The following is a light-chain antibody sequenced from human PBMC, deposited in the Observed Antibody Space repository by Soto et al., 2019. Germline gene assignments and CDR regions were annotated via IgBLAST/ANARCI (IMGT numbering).Light chain of an antibody. V-gene: IGKV1-5*01. CDR1: QTINSW. CDR3: QQYDSYSSGP. CDR2: DAS. Sequence: DIQMTQSPSTLSASVGDRVTTTCRASQTINSWLAWYQQKPGKAPKVLIFDASSLKTGVPSRFSGSGSGTEFTLTISNLQPDDFATYYCQQYDSYSSGPFGQGTRVEIK. J-gene: IGKJ1*01.